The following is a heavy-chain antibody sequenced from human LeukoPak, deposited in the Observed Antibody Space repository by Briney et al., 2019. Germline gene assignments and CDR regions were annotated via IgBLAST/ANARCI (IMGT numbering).Heavy chain of an antibody. CDR1: GGSRSCGH. V-gene: IGHV4-59*08. J-gene: IGHJ3*02. CDR2: IYYSGST. CDR3: ARRNDFDI. Sequence: SETLSLNCTVSGGSRSCGHWKWLQQPPGKGLEWIGYIYYSGSTNYNPSLKSRVTISIDTSKNQFSLKLTSVTAADTAAYYCARRNDFDIWGQGTMVTVSS.